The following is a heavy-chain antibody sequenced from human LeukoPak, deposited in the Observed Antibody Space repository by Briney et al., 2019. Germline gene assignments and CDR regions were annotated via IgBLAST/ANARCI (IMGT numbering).Heavy chain of an antibody. D-gene: IGHD4-11*01. CDR1: GYTFTDYY. J-gene: IGHJ4*02. Sequence: ASVKVSCKTSGYTFTDYYIHWVRQAPGQGPEWMGRIHPNSGGTNYAQKFRGRVTMTRDTSIITAYMELTSLTSDDTAVYYCARDRAGDPDYSFDQWGQGTLVTVSS. CDR3: ARDRAGDPDYSFDQ. CDR2: IHPNSGGT. V-gene: IGHV1-2*06.